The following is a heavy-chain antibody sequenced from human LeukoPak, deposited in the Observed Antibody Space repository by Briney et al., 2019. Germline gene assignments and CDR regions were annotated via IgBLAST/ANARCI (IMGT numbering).Heavy chain of an antibody. CDR3: AKGGQSSGRFDP. J-gene: IGHJ5*02. CDR2: ISSGSGGTT. V-gene: IGHV3-23*01. Sequence: PGGSLRLSCAASGFTFSSYAMSWVRQAPGKGLEWVLVISSGSGGTTFYADSVKGRFTISRDNSKNTLYMQMNSLRAEDTAVYYCAKGGQSSGRFDPWGQGTLVTVSS. CDR1: GFTFSSYA. D-gene: IGHD2-15*01.